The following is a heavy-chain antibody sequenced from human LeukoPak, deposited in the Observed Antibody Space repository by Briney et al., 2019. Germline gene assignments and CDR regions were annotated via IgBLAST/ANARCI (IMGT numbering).Heavy chain of an antibody. D-gene: IGHD4-17*01. CDR3: AKASVTSYYFDY. V-gene: IGHV3-11*01. CDR1: GFTFSDYY. CDR2: ISSSGSTI. Sequence: GGSLRLSCAASGFTFSDYYMSWIRQAPGKGLEWVSYISSSGSTIYYADSVKGRFTISRDNAKNSLYLQMNSLRAEDTALYYCAKASVTSYYFDYWGQGTLDTVSS. J-gene: IGHJ4*02.